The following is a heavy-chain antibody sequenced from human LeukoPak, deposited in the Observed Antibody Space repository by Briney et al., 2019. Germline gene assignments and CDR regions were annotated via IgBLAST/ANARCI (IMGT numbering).Heavy chain of an antibody. Sequence: PGGSLRLSCAASGFTFSSYAMSWVRQAPGKGLEWVSAISGSGGSTYYADSVKGRFTISRDNSKNTLYLQMNSLRAEDTVVYYCAKDMYSYGRLSYWGQGTLVTVSS. J-gene: IGHJ4*02. D-gene: IGHD5-18*01. CDR2: ISGSGGST. V-gene: IGHV3-23*01. CDR1: GFTFSSYA. CDR3: AKDMYSYGRLSY.